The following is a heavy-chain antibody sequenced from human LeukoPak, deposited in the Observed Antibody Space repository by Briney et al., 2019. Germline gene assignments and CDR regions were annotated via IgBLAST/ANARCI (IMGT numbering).Heavy chain of an antibody. CDR1: GGSFSGYY. CDR3: ARYLRGTSQFYFDY. CDR2: INHSGST. J-gene: IGHJ4*02. Sequence: PSETLSLTCAVYGGSFSGYYWSWIRQPPGKGLEWSGEINHSGSTNYNPSLKSRLTISVHTSKNQFSLKLSSVTAADTAVYYCARYLRGTSQFYFDYWGQGTLVTVSS. D-gene: IGHD1-7*01. V-gene: IGHV4-34*01.